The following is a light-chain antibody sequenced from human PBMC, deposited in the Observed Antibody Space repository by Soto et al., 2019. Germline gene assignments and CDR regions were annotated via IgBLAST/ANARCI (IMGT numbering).Light chain of an antibody. CDR3: QQYYSIPWT. V-gene: IGKV4-1*01. CDR2: WAS. CDR1: QSVLYNSNNKNC. Sequence: DIVMTQSPDSLAVSLGERATINCKSSQSVLYNSNNKNCLAWYQQKPGQPPKLLIYWASTRESGVPDRFSGSESGTDFTLTISGLQAEDVAVYYCQQYYSIPWTFGQGTKVEIK. J-gene: IGKJ1*01.